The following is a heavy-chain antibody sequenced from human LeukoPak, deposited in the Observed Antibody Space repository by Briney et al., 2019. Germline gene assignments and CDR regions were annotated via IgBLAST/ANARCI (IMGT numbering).Heavy chain of an antibody. D-gene: IGHD2-15*01. CDR3: TRDESSRDDSGGYHY. J-gene: IGHJ4*02. CDR1: GASVTSIH. V-gene: IGHV4-4*07. Sequence: SETLSLTCAVSGASVTSIHCAWIRQPAGKGLEWVGRVHFSGSTNYNPSLRSRVAISLDKSKNELSLTLKSVSAADTAVYYCTRDESSRDDSGGYHYWGQGVLVTVSS. CDR2: VHFSGST.